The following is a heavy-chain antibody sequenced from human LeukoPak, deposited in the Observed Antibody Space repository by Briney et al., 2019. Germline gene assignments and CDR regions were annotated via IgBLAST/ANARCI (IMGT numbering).Heavy chain of an antibody. CDR1: GGTFSSYA. J-gene: IGHJ3*02. D-gene: IGHD2-2*01. CDR3: ARERDIVVVPAPHDAFDI. V-gene: IGHV1-69*13. Sequence: SVKVSCKASGGTFSSYAISWVRQAPGQGLEWMGGIIPIFGTANYAQKFQGRVTITADESTSTAYMELSSLRSDDTAVYYCARERDIVVVPAPHDAFDIWGQGTMVTVSS. CDR2: IIPIFGTA.